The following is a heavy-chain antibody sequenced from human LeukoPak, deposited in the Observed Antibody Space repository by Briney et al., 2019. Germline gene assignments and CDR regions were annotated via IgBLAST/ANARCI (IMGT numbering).Heavy chain of an antibody. CDR3: ARRVVPAARSYYYYYYMDV. J-gene: IGHJ6*03. Sequence: ASVKVSCKASGYTFTGYYMHWVRQAPGQGLEWMGWINPNSGGTNYAQKFQGRVTMTRDTSTSTAYMELSRLRSDDTAVYYCARRVVPAARSYYYYYYMDVWGKGTTVTVSS. D-gene: IGHD2-2*01. CDR2: INPNSGGT. CDR1: GYTFTGYY. V-gene: IGHV1-2*02.